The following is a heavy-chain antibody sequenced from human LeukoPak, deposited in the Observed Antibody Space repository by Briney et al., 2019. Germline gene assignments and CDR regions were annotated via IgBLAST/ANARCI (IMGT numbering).Heavy chain of an antibody. CDR2: IYSGGST. J-gene: IGHJ4*02. Sequence: PGGSLGISCAASGFTVSGNYMSWVRPAPGGGLEWVSVIYSGGSTYYADSVRGRFTISRDNSKNTVSLHMDSLRAEDTAVYYCARDSPFGGTIVWGQGSLVTVSS. CDR1: GFTVSGNY. V-gene: IGHV3-66*01. D-gene: IGHD3-16*02. CDR3: ARDSPFGGTIV.